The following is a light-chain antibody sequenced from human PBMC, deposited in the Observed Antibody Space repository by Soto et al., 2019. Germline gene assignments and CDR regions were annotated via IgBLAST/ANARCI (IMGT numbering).Light chain of an antibody. J-gene: IGKJ3*01. CDR1: QEISNY. CDR3: QQYDNLPPLFT. CDR2: DAS. Sequence: DIQMTQSPSSLSASVGDRVTITCQASQEISNYLNWYQQKPGKAPKLLIYDASNLETGVPSRFSGSGSGTDFTFTISSLQPEDIATYYCQQYDNLPPLFTFGPGTKVDIK. V-gene: IGKV1-33*01.